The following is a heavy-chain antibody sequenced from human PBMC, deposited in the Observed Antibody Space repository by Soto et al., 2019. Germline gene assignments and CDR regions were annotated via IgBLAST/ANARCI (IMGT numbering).Heavy chain of an antibody. Sequence: SQTLSLTCAVYGGSFSGYYWSWIRQPPGKGLEWIGEINHSGSTNYNPSLKSRVTISVDTSKNQFSLKLSSVTAADTAVYYCAGTTSLQWYYMDVWDKGTTVTVSS. CDR3: AGTTSLQWYYMDV. J-gene: IGHJ6*03. CDR1: GGSFSGYY. D-gene: IGHD1-7*01. V-gene: IGHV4-34*01. CDR2: INHSGST.